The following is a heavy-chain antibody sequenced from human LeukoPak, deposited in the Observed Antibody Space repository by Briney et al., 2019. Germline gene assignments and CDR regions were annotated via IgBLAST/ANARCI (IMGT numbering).Heavy chain of an antibody. V-gene: IGHV3-11*06. J-gene: IGHJ5*02. CDR3: ARDSGVAVAGTGWFGP. CDR2: ISSSSSYT. Sequence: GGSLRLSCAASGFTFSDYYMSWIRQAPGKGLEWVSYISSSSSYTNYADSVKGRFTISRDNAKNSLYLQMNSLRAEDTAVYYCARDSGVAVAGTGWFGPWGQGTLVTVSS. D-gene: IGHD6-19*01. CDR1: GFTFSDYY.